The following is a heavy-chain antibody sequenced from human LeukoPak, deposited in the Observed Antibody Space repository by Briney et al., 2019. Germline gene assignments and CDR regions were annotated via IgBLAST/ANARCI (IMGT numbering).Heavy chain of an antibody. CDR2: VYHSGST. CDR3: ARTRSPGGAFDI. V-gene: IGHV4-38-2*01. Sequence: PSETLSLTCAVSGYSISSGYYWGWIRQPPGKGLEWIGSVYHSGSTYYNPSLESRVTISVDTSKNQFSLKLSSVTAADTAVYYCARTRSPGGAFDIWGQGTMVTVSS. CDR1: GYSISSGYY. D-gene: IGHD3-10*01. J-gene: IGHJ3*02.